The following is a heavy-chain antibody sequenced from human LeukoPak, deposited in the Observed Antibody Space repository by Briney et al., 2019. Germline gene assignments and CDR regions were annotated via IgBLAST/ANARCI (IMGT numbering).Heavy chain of an antibody. V-gene: IGHV3-23*01. CDR2: ISGSGGST. CDR3: AGAITWDDVFDI. D-gene: IGHD7-27*01. CDR1: GFTFSSYA. Sequence: GGSLRLSCAASGFTFSSYAMSWVRQAPGKGLEWVSAISGSGGSTYYADSVKGRFTISRDNSKNTLYLQMNSLRAEDTAVYYCAGAITWDDVFDIWGQGTKVTVSS. J-gene: IGHJ3*02.